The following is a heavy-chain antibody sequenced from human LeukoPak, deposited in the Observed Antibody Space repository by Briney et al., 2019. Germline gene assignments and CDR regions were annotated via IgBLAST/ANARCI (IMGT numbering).Heavy chain of an antibody. Sequence: GGSLRLSCAASEFTFSSYAMTWVRQAPGKGQEWVSAISGSGGNTYYADSVKGRFTISRDNSKNRVYLQMNSLRVEDTAVYYCAKGGSWYRPTFFDYWGQGTLVTASS. CDR1: EFTFSSYA. CDR2: ISGSGGNT. D-gene: IGHD6-13*01. CDR3: AKGGSWYRPTFFDY. V-gene: IGHV3-23*01. J-gene: IGHJ4*02.